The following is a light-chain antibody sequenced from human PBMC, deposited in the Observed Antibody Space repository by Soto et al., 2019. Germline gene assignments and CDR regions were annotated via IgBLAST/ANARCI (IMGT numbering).Light chain of an antibody. Sequence: DIEMTQTPSSLWACVGDRVTITCRTTQSINSYLNWYQQRPGKAPKLLIYALSSPQSGVSSRFSGTGPGTDFNPSTNTPHREDFATYYCQQTYSAPPLLGQGTKVDI. CDR2: ALS. CDR3: QQTYSAPPL. V-gene: IGKV1-39*01. CDR1: QSINSY. J-gene: IGKJ1*01.